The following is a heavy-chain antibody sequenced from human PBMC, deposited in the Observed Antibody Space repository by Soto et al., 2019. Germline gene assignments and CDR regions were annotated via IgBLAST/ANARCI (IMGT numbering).Heavy chain of an antibody. CDR2: IIPIFGTA. D-gene: IGHD1-26*01. CDR3: AREPPRYSGRYLSSPADAFDI. V-gene: IGHV1-69*06. Sequence: QVQLVQSGAEVKKPGSSVKVSCKASGGTFSSYAISWVRQAPGQGLEWMGGIIPIFGTANYAQKFQGRVTIPADKSTSTAYMELSSLRSEDTAVYYCAREPPRYSGRYLSSPADAFDIWGQGTMVTVSS. J-gene: IGHJ3*02. CDR1: GGTFSSYA.